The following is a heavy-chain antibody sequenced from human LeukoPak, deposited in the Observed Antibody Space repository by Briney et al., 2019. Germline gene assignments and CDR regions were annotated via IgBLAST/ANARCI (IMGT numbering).Heavy chain of an antibody. D-gene: IGHD5-18*01. J-gene: IGHJ4*02. Sequence: GGSLRLSCAASGFTFSSYAMSWVRQASGKGLEWVSAISGSGGSTYYAGSVKGRFTISRDNSKNTLYLQMNSLRAEDTAVYYCAKARGYTPDYFDYWGQGTLVTVSS. CDR2: ISGSGGST. V-gene: IGHV3-23*01. CDR1: GFTFSSYA. CDR3: AKARGYTPDYFDY.